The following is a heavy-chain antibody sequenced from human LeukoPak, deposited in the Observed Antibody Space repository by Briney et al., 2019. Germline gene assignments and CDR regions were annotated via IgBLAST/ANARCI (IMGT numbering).Heavy chain of an antibody. D-gene: IGHD3-3*01. J-gene: IGHJ5*02. CDR1: GYTFTSYG. Sequence: ASVKVSCKASGYTFTSYGISWVRQAPGQGPEWMGWISAYNGNTNYAQKLQGRVTMTTDTSTSTAYMELRSLRSDDTAVYYCASAVYDFWSGQNWFDPWGQGTLVTVSS. CDR3: ASAVYDFWSGQNWFDP. CDR2: ISAYNGNT. V-gene: IGHV1-18*01.